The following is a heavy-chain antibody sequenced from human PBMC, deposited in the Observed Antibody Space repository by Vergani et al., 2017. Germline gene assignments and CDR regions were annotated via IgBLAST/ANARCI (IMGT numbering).Heavy chain of an antibody. J-gene: IGHJ3*02. D-gene: IGHD6-13*01. Sequence: QVQLVQSGAEVKKPGASVKVSCKASGYTFTGYYMHWVRQAPGQGLEWMGWINPNSGGTNYAQKFQGRVTMTRDTSISTAYMELSRLRSDDTALYYCAKGYGSSSWYVDLDAFDIWGQGTTVTVSS. V-gene: IGHV1-2*02. CDR2: INPNSGGT. CDR3: AKGYGSSSWYVDLDAFDI. CDR1: GYTFTGYY.